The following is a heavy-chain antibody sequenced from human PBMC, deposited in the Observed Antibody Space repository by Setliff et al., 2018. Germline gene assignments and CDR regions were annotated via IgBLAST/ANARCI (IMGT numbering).Heavy chain of an antibody. Sequence: ASVKVSCKASGYTLNNYAMGWMRQAPGQRLEWMGWINTNTGNPSYAQGFTGRFVFSLDTSVSTAYLQISSLKAEDTAVYYCARASRFGTIVYRGYYYMDVWAKGPRSPSP. CDR2: INTNTGNP. CDR1: GYTLNNYA. CDR3: ARASRFGTIVYRGYYYMDV. D-gene: IGHD3-10*01. J-gene: IGHJ6*03. V-gene: IGHV7-4-1*02.